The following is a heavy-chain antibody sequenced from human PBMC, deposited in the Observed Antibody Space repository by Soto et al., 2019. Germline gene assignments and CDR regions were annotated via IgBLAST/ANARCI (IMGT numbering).Heavy chain of an antibody. J-gene: IGHJ3*02. CDR3: ARRRDDAFDI. Sequence: SETLSLTCTVSGGSICSYYWSWIRQPPGKGLEWIGYIYYSGSTNYNPSLKSRVTISVDTSKNQFSLKLSSVTAADTAVYYCARRRDDAFDIWGQGTMVTVS. CDR2: IYYSGST. V-gene: IGHV4-59*08. CDR1: GGSICSYY.